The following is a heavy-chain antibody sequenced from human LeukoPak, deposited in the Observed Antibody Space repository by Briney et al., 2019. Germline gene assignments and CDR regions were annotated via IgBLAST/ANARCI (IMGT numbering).Heavy chain of an antibody. CDR2: IIPILGIA. CDR1: GGTFSSYA. V-gene: IGHV1-69*04. D-gene: IGHD3-22*01. J-gene: IGHJ5*02. CDR3: ARDRSDYYDSSGYYYWFDP. Sequence: PVKVSCKASGGTFSSYAISWVRQAPGQGLEWMGRIIPILGIANYAQKFQGRVTITADKSTSTAYMELSSLRSEDTAVYYCARDRSDYYDSSGYYYWFDPWGQGTLVTVSS.